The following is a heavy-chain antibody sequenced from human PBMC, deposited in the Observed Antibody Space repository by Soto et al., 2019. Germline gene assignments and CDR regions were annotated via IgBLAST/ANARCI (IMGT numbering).Heavy chain of an antibody. CDR2: ISGSGGST. J-gene: IGHJ4*02. V-gene: IGHV3-23*01. D-gene: IGHD5-18*01. CDR3: AKVISRGYSYGYQY. Sequence: GWSLRLSCAASGFTFSSYAMSLVRQAPGKGLEWVSAISGSGGSTYYADSVKGRFTISRDNSKNTLYLQMNSLRAEDTAVYYCAKVISRGYSYGYQYWGKGTLVTVSS. CDR1: GFTFSSYA.